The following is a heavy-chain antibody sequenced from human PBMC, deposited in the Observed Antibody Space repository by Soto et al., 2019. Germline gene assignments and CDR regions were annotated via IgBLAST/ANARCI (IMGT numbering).Heavy chain of an antibody. CDR3: ARGRDYDFWSGSPAPDY. D-gene: IGHD3-3*01. V-gene: IGHV3-30-3*01. CDR1: GLSFSSYA. J-gene: IGHJ4*02. CDR2: ISYDGSNK. Sequence: PGWSLRLSCAASGLSFSSYAMDWFRKAPGKGLEWVAVISYDGSNKYYADSVKGRFTITRDNSKNTLYLQLNSLRAEDTAVYYCARGRDYDFWSGSPAPDYWGQGPLVTVSS.